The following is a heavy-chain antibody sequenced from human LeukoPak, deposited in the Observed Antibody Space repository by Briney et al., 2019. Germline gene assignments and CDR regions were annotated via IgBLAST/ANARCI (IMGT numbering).Heavy chain of an antibody. J-gene: IGHJ3*02. CDR1: GFTSSIYA. CDR2: ISGSGGST. Sequence: GGSLRLSRAPSGFTSSIYAMSWVRQAPGKGLEWVSVISGSGGSTYYADPVQGRFTLSRDNSKNTLYLQMNSLRVDDTAIYYCAKDRGGSGNCYYSAFDIWVQGTMVGVSS. V-gene: IGHV3-23*01. CDR3: AKDRGGSGNCYYSAFDI. D-gene: IGHD2-21*01.